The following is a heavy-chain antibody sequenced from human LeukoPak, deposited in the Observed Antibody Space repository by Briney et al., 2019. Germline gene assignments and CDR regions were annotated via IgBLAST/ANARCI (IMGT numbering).Heavy chain of an antibody. CDR1: GYSVSSGYY. J-gene: IGHJ3*02. CDR2: IYYSGST. CDR3: ARGYYDFWSGYQGGFAFDI. D-gene: IGHD3-3*01. V-gene: IGHV4-61*01. Sequence: SETLSCTCTVSGYSVSSGYYWGWIRQPPGKGLEWIGYIYYSGSTNYNPSLKSRVTISVDTSKNQFSLKLSSVTAANTAVYYCARGYYDFWSGYQGGFAFDIWGQGTVVTVSS.